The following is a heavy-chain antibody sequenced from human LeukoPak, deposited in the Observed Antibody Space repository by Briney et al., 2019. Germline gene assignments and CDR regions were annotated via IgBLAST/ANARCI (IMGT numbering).Heavy chain of an antibody. D-gene: IGHD3-16*01. CDR1: GFTFDDYA. CDR3: AKDNGRGGNFDY. J-gene: IGHJ4*02. Sequence: GGSLRLSCAASGFTFDDYAMHWVRQAPGNGLERVSGISWNSGSIGYADSVKGRFTISRDNAKNSLYLQMNSLRAEDTALYYCAKDNGRGGNFDYWGQGTLVTVSS. CDR2: ISWNSGSI. V-gene: IGHV3-9*01.